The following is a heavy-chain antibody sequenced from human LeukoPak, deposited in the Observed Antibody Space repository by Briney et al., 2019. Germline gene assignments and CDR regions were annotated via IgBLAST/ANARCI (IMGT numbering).Heavy chain of an antibody. V-gene: IGHV4-59*01. CDR1: GGSISSYY. Sequence: PSETLSHTCTVSGGSISSYYWSWIRQPPGKGLEWIGYIYYSGSTNYNPSLKSRVTISVDTSKNQFSLKLSSVTAADTAVYYCAGYIAAAPPYYYYMDVWGKGSTVTVSS. J-gene: IGHJ6*03. D-gene: IGHD6-13*01. CDR3: AGYIAAAPPYYYYMDV. CDR2: IYYSGST.